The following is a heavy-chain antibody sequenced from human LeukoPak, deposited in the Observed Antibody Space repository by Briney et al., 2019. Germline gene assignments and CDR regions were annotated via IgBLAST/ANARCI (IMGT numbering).Heavy chain of an antibody. V-gene: IGHV3-53*01. CDR1: GFNVNDLY. D-gene: IGHD3-10*01. J-gene: IGHJ6*04. CDR3: ATDTDNFSSASYVSV. CDR2: IYSGGST. Sequence: GGSLRLSCAASGFNVNDLYMTWVRQAPGKGLDWVSIIYSGGSTSYADPVKGRFTISRDNSRNTLYLQMNNLRAEDTAKYYCATDTDNFSSASYVSVWGKGTTVTVSS.